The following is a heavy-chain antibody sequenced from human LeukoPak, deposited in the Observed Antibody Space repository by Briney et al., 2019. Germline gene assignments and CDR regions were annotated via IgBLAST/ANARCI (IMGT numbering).Heavy chain of an antibody. J-gene: IGHJ4*02. D-gene: IGHD4-23*01. CDR2: IYYSGST. CDR1: GGSISSYY. V-gene: IGHV4-59*01. Sequence: PSETLSLTYTVSGGSISSYYWSWIRQPPGKGLEWIGYIYYSGSTNYNPSLKSRVTISVDTSKNQFSLKLSSVTAADTAVYYCARGGGNPFDYWGQGTLVTVSS. CDR3: ARGGGNPFDY.